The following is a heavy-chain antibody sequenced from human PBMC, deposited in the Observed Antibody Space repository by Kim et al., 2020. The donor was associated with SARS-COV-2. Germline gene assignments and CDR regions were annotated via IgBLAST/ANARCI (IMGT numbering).Heavy chain of an antibody. D-gene: IGHD3-10*01. CDR2: IYYSGST. Sequence: SETLSLTCTVSGGSISSYYWSWIRQPPGKGLEWIGYIYYSGSTNYNPSLKSRVTISVDTSKNQFSLKLSSVTAADTAVYYCARDRIYYGSGSYSAYYYYYGMDVWGQGTTVTVSS. CDR1: GGSISSYY. J-gene: IGHJ6*02. CDR3: ARDRIYYGSGSYSAYYYYYGMDV. V-gene: IGHV4-59*13.